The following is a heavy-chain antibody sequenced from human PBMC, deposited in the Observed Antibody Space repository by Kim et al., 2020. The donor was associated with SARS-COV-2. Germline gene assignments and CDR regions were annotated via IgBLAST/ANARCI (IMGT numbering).Heavy chain of an antibody. Sequence: GGSLRLSCVVSGFSLGNNWMSWVRQAPGKGLVWVARKKGDGSAECYVDSVKGRFTMSRDNAKNSLYLQMSSLRTDDTAIYYCAALDKAQVPGGIWGQGTLVSVSS. CDR1: GFSLGNNW. J-gene: IGHJ4*02. D-gene: IGHD3-10*01. V-gene: IGHV3-7*01. CDR3: AALDKAQVPGGI. CDR2: KKGDGSAE.